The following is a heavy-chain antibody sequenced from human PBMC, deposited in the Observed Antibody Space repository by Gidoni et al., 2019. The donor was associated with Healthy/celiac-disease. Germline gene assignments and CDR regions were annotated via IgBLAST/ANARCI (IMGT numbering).Heavy chain of an antibody. CDR3: ARDLVAVDLYGMDV. V-gene: IGHV1-69*01. CDR1: GGTFSSYA. Sequence: QVQLVQSGAEVKKPGSSVKVSCKASGGTFSSYAISWVRQAPGQGLEWMGGIIPIFGTANYAQKFQGRVTITADESTSTAYMELSSLRSEDTAVYYCARDLVAVDLYGMDVWGQGTTVTVSS. D-gene: IGHD2-2*01. J-gene: IGHJ6*02. CDR2: IIPIFGTA.